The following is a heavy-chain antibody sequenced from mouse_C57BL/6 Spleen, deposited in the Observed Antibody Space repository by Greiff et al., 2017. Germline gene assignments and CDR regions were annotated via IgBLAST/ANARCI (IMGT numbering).Heavy chain of an antibody. CDR3: ASSIYYYGRSYGGFAY. CDR2: IYPGSGST. V-gene: IGHV1-55*01. Sequence: VKLQQPGAELVKPGASVKMSCKASGYTFTSYWITWVKQRPGQGLEWIGDIYPGSGSTNYNEKFKSKATLTVDTSSSTAYMQLSSLTSEDSAVYYCASSIYYYGRSYGGFAYWGQGTLVTVSA. CDR1: GYTFTSYW. J-gene: IGHJ3*01. D-gene: IGHD1-1*01.